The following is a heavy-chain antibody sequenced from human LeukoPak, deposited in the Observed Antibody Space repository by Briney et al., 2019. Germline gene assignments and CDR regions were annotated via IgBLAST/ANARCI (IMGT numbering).Heavy chain of an antibody. CDR3: TIPGYSGYDGY. V-gene: IGHV3-15*01. D-gene: IGHD5-12*01. CDR2: IKSKTDGGTT. Sequence: GGSLRLSCAASGFTFSNAWMSWVRQAPGKGLEWVGRIKSKTDGGTTDHAAPVKGRFTISRDDSKNTLYLQMNSLKTEDTAVYYCTIPGYSGYDGYWGQGTLVTVSS. CDR1: GFTFSNAW. J-gene: IGHJ4*02.